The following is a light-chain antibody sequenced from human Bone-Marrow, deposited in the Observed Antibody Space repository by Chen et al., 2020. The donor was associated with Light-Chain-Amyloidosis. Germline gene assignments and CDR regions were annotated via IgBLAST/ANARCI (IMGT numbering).Light chain of an antibody. V-gene: IGLV3-25*03. Sequence: SYELIQPPSVSVSPAPTARITCSGDDLPTKYAYWYQQKPGQAPVLVIHRDTERPSGISERFSGSSSGTTATLTISGVQAEDEADYHCQSADSSGTYEVIFGGGTKLTVL. CDR3: QSADSSGTYEVI. CDR1: DLPTKY. CDR2: RDT. J-gene: IGLJ2*01.